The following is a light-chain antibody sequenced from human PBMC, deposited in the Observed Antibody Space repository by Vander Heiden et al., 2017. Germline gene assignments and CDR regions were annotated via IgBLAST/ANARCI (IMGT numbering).Light chain of an antibody. CDR3: CSHAGSYTLV. CDR2: DVT. CDR1: SSDVGGYDS. J-gene: IGLJ2*01. V-gene: IGLV2-11*01. Sequence: QSALTQPRSVSGYPGQSVTISCTGSSSDVGGYDSVSWYQQHPGTAPKLMIYDVTKRPSGVPDRFSGSKSGNTASLTISGLQADDEANYYCCSHAGSYTLVFGGGTKLTVL.